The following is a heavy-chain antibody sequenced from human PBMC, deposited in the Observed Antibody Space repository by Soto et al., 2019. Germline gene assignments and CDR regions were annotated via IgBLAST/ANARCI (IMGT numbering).Heavy chain of an antibody. Sequence: EVQLLESGGGLVQPGGSLRLSCTGSGFIFSTFAMSWVRQAPGQGLEWLSAISASGGKTYYPESEKGRFTIARGISENTLYLQRSILGGEDPAVYHCAKEPTSTVGAAFDLWGRGTRVTVSS. CDR1: GFIFSTFA. V-gene: IGHV3-23*01. CDR3: AKEPTSTVGAAFDL. CDR2: ISASGGKT. J-gene: IGHJ3*01. D-gene: IGHD3-16*01.